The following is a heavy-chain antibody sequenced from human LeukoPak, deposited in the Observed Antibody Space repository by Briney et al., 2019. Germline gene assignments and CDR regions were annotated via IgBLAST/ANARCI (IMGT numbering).Heavy chain of an antibody. CDR1: GFTFSSYA. J-gene: IGHJ5*01. V-gene: IGHV3-74*01. D-gene: IGHD2-2*02. Sequence: PGGSLRLTCAASGFTFSSYAMHWVRQAPGKGLVWVSRINSDGSVTSFADSVKGRFTISRDNAKNTVYLQINSLTVEDTAVYFCARSSHYTIPFDSWGQGMLVTVSS. CDR3: ARSSHYTIPFDS. CDR2: INSDGSVT.